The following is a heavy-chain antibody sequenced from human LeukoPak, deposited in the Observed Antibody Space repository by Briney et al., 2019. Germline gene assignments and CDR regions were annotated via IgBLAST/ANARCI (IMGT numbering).Heavy chain of an antibody. Sequence: PGGSLRLSCAASGFTVSSSYMSWVRQAPGKGLEWVSVIYSSAGNTYYTGSVKGRFTISRDISKNTVYLQMNNLRAEDSAVYYCATLYDVDVWGQGTTVTVSS. CDR2: IYSSAGNT. J-gene: IGHJ6*02. CDR1: GFTVSSSY. CDR3: ATLYDVDV. V-gene: IGHV3-53*01.